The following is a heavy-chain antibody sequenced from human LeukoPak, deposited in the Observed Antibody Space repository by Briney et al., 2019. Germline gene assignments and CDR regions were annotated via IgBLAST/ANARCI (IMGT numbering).Heavy chain of an antibody. CDR2: IYPGDSDT. CDR3: ARRNGLGYCSGGSCYSYGMDV. D-gene: IGHD2-15*01. J-gene: IGHJ6*02. CDR1: GYSFTSYW. V-gene: IGHV5-51*01. Sequence: GESLKISCKGSGYSFTSYWIGWGRQLPGKGLEWMGIIYPGDSDTRYSPSFQGQVTISADKSISTAYLQWSSLKASDTAMYYCARRNGLGYCSGGSCYSYGMDVWGQGTTVTVSS.